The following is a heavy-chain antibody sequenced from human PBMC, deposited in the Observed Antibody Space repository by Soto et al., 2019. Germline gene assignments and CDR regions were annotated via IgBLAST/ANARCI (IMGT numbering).Heavy chain of an antibody. CDR1: GGSISSGCYC. D-gene: IGHD6-13*01. J-gene: IGHJ5*02. CDR2: IYFSGSP. CDR3: AREVAEASGWFAP. Sequence: SETLSLTCTVSGGSISSGCYCWSWSLQPPGKGLEWIGYIYFSGSPYYNPPLKSRVTISEETSKNQSSLKLSSVPAAETAVYYCAREVAEASGWFAPWGQGTLVPVSS. V-gene: IGHV4-31*03.